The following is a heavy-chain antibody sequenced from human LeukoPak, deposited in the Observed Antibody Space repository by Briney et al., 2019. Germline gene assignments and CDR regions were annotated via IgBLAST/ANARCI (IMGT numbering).Heavy chain of an antibody. V-gene: IGHV3-48*04. J-gene: IGHJ3*02. Sequence: GGSLRLSCAASGFTFSSYSMNWVRQAPGKGLEWVSYISSSSSTIYYADSVKGRFTISRDNAKNSLYLQMNSLRAEDTAVYYCARGHYDILTGYPMTRSFDIWGQGTMVTVSS. D-gene: IGHD3-9*01. CDR2: ISSSSSTI. CDR1: GFTFSSYS. CDR3: ARGHYDILTGYPMTRSFDI.